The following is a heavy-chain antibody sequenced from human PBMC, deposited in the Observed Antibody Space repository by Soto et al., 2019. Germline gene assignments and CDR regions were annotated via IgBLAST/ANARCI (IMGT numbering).Heavy chain of an antibody. Sequence: QVQLVQSGAEVKKSGSPVKVSCTASGGTFSSYSINWVRQAPGQGLEWMGGVIPIFGKPTYAQKFQGRLTITADKSTSTAYMELISLRYDDTAVYYCARERSYYYAMDVWGQGTTVTVSS. J-gene: IGHJ6*02. CDR3: ARERSYYYAMDV. CDR1: GGTFSSYS. CDR2: VIPIFGKP. V-gene: IGHV1-69*06.